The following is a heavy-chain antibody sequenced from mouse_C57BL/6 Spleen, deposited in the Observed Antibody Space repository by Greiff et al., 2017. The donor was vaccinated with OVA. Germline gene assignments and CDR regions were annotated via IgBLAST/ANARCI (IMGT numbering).Heavy chain of an antibody. D-gene: IGHD2-1*01. CDR3: ARAESTRDYFDY. CDR2: ILPGSGST. Sequence: QVQLQQSGAELMKPGASVKLSCKATGYTFTGYWIEWVKQRPGHGLEWIGEILPGSGSTNSNEKFKGKATFTADTSSNTAYMQLSSLTTEDSAIYYCARAESTRDYFDYWGQGTTLTVSS. V-gene: IGHV1-9*01. CDR1: GYTFTGYW. J-gene: IGHJ2*01.